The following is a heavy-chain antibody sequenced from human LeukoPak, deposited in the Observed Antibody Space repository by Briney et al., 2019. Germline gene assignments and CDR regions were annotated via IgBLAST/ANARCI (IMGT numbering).Heavy chain of an antibody. D-gene: IGHD3-3*01. CDR2: IYHSGST. Sequence: SETLSLTCTVSGYSISSGYYWGWIRQPPGKGLEWIGSIYHSGSTYHNPSLKSRVTISVDTSKNQFSLKLSSVTAADTAVYYCARVRGMDRWPLFGDYWGQGTLVTVSS. CDR3: ARVRGMDRWPLFGDY. CDR1: GYSISSGYY. V-gene: IGHV4-38-2*02. J-gene: IGHJ4*02.